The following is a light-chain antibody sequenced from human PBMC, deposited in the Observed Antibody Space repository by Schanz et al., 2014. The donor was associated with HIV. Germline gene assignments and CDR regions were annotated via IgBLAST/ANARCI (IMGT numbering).Light chain of an antibody. V-gene: IGLV2-14*02. CDR2: EVS. CDR1: SSDVGSYNL. Sequence: QSSLTQPASVSGSPGQSITISCTGTSSDVGSYNLVSWYQQHPGKAPKLMIYEVSKRPSGVSGRFSGSKSGNTASLTVSGLQAEDEADYYCNSYSHSNTYVFGSGTKLTVL. J-gene: IGLJ1*01. CDR3: NSYSHSNTYV.